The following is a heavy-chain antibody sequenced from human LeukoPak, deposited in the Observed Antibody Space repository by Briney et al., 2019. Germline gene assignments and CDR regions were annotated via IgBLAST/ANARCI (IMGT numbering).Heavy chain of an antibody. J-gene: IGHJ5*02. D-gene: IGHD3-16*02. Sequence: PGGSLRLSCAASGFTFSSYAMSWVRQAPGKGLEWVSAISGSGGSTYYADSVKGRFTISRDNSKNTLYLQMNGLRAEDTAVYYCAKENYDYVWGSYRSGPSWFDPWGQGTLVIVSS. CDR2: ISGSGGST. V-gene: IGHV3-23*01. CDR3: AKENYDYVWGSYRSGPSWFDP. CDR1: GFTFSSYA.